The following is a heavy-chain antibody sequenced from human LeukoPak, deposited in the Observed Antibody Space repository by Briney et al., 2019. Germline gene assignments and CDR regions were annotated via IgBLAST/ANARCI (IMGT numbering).Heavy chain of an antibody. CDR1: GYTFTGYY. D-gene: IGHD6-19*01. CDR3: ARGRRPKRMVAGTGYYYYGMDV. Sequence: ASVKVSCKASGYTFTGYYMHWVRQAPGQGLEWMGWINPNSGGTNYAQKFQGRVTMTRNTSISTAYMELSSLRSEDTAVYYCARGRRPKRMVAGTGYYYYGMDVWGQGTTVTVSS. J-gene: IGHJ6*02. V-gene: IGHV1-2*02. CDR2: INPNSGGT.